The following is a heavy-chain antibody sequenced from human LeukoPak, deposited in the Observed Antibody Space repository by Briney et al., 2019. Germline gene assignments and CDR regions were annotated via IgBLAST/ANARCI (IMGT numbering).Heavy chain of an antibody. CDR1: GFTVRVNY. V-gene: IGHV3-66*01. CDR2: LYSGGST. CDR3: ASRDKGYYYGMDV. J-gene: IGHJ6*02. Sequence: GGSLRLSCAASGFTVRVNYISWVRQASGRGLEEVSVLYSGGSTYYEDYVKGRFSISRDNSKNTLYLQMNSLRAEDTAVYYCASRDKGYYYGMDVWGQGTTVTVSS. D-gene: IGHD5-24*01.